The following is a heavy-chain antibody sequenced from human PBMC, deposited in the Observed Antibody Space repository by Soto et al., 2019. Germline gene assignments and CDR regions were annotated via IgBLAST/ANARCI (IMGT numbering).Heavy chain of an antibody. Sequence: SETLSLTCTVSGGSISSGGYYWSWIRQHPGKGLEWIGYIYYSGSTYYNPSLKSRVTISVDTSKNQFSLKLSSVTAADTAVYYCARDRESPGDFDYWGQGTLVTVSS. CDR1: GGSISSGGYY. CDR2: IYYSGST. CDR3: ARDRESPGDFDY. V-gene: IGHV4-31*03. D-gene: IGHD3-10*01. J-gene: IGHJ4*02.